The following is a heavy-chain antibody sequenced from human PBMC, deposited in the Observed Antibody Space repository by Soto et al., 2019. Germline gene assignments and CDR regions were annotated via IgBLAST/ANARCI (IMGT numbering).Heavy chain of an antibody. J-gene: IGHJ4*02. Sequence: ASVKVSCKASGYRFTTYQMHWVRQAPGQGLEWMGTINPSGGSTSYAQRFQGRVTMTRDTSTSTVYMQLSSLRSEDTALYYCARGDSNGWYFDSWGQGTPVTVSS. CDR2: INPSGGST. V-gene: IGHV1-46*01. D-gene: IGHD6-19*01. CDR1: GYRFTTYQ. CDR3: ARGDSNGWYFDS.